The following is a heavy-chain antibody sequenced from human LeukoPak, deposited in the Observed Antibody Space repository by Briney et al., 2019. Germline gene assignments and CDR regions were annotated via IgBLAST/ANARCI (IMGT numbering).Heavy chain of an antibody. CDR2: IYHSGST. CDR1: GGSISSYY. Sequence: SETLSLTCTVSGGSISSYYWSWIRQPPGKGLEWIGYIYHSGSTYYNPSLKSRVTISVDRSKNQFSLKLSSVTAADTAVYYCARVTKTKGYCSSTSCRRRVSFDYWGQGTLVTVSS. D-gene: IGHD2-2*01. V-gene: IGHV4-59*12. CDR3: ARVTKTKGYCSSTSCRRRVSFDY. J-gene: IGHJ4*02.